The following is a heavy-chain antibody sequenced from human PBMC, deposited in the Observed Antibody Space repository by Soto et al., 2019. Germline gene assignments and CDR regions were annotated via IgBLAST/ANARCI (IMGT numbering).Heavy chain of an antibody. Sequence: GSLRLSCTGSGFDFGSYPMSWFRQAPGKGLEWVGFIRSKGYSETTEYAASVKRRFIISRDDSKSTAYLQMNSLKTEDTALYYCSRALYENVNYSFDFWGHGTLVTVSS. V-gene: IGHV3-49*03. J-gene: IGHJ4*01. CDR2: IRSKGYSETT. CDR1: GFDFGSYP. CDR3: SRALYENVNYSFDF. D-gene: IGHD5-12*01.